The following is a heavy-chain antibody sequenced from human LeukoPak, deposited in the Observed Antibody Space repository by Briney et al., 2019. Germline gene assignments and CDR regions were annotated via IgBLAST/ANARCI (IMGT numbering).Heavy chain of an antibody. Sequence: ASVKVSCKASGYTFTGYYMHWVRQAPGQGLEWMGWINPNSGDTNYAQKFQGRVTMTRDTSISTAYMELSRLRSDDTAVYYCARVVGAAAGTGTVDYWGQGTLVTVSS. CDR3: ARVVGAAAGTGTVDY. V-gene: IGHV1-2*02. CDR2: INPNSGDT. D-gene: IGHD6-13*01. CDR1: GYTFTGYY. J-gene: IGHJ4*02.